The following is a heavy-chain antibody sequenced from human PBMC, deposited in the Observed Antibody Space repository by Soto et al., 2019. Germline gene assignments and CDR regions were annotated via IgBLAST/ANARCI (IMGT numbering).Heavy chain of an antibody. CDR1: GFTFSSYA. J-gene: IGHJ1*01. CDR2: ISGSGGST. Sequence: GGSLRLSCAASGFTFSSYAMNWVRQAPGKGLEWVSAISGSGGSTYYADSVKGRFTISRDNSNNTMYVQMNSLRAEDTAVYYCAKGMLFGAEYFQHWGQGTLVTVSS. D-gene: IGHD2-8*01. CDR3: AKGMLFGAEYFQH. V-gene: IGHV3-23*01.